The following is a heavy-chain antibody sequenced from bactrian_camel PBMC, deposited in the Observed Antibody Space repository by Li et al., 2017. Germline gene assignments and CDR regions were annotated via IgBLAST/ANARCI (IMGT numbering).Heavy chain of an antibody. V-gene: IGHV3-1*01. J-gene: IGHJ4*01. Sequence: VESGGGLVQPGGSLRISCGASGFTFDDYAMGWIRQAPGKGLEWVSTIDVNGVTTWYADSVKDRFTISRDVAKNTLFLQLNSLKTEDTAMYYCAKANGWSIWHWDYWGQGTQVTVS. CDR2: IDVNGVTT. CDR3: AKANGWSIWHWDY. D-gene: IGHD1*01. CDR1: GFTFDDYA.